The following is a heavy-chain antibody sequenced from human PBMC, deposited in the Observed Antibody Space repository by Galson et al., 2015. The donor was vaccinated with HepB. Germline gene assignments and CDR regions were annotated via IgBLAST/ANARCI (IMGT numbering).Heavy chain of an antibody. CDR3: APFGSYSTHFDY. D-gene: IGHD1-26*01. CDR2: ISGSGGST. V-gene: IGHV3-23*01. Sequence: SLRLSCAASGFTFSSYAMSWVRQAPGKGLEWVSAISGSGGSTYYADSVKGRFTISRDNSKNTLYLQMNSLRAEDTAVYYCAPFGSYSTHFDYWGQGTLVTVSS. CDR1: GFTFSSYA. J-gene: IGHJ4*02.